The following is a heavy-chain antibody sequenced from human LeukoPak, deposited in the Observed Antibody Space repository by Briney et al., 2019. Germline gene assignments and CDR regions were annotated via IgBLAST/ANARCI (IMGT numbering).Heavy chain of an antibody. D-gene: IGHD4-17*01. CDR3: ASARHGDYVWDY. J-gene: IGHJ4*02. Sequence: GESLKISCKGSGYSFTYWIGWVRQMPGKGLEWMGIIYSGDSHTKHSPSFQGRVTISADNSISTAYLQWSSLEASDTAMYYCASARHGDYVWDYWGQGTLVTVSS. V-gene: IGHV5-51*01. CDR2: IYSGDSHT. CDR1: GYSFTYW.